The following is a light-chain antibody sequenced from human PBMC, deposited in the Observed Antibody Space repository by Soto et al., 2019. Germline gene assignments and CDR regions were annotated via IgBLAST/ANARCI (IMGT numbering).Light chain of an antibody. CDR2: EVN. Sequence: QLVLTQPASVSGSPGQSITISCTGTSSDFGTYNYVSWYQQHPGKAPNLMIYEVNNRPSGVSSRFSGSKSGNTASLTISGLQAEDEADYYCTSYTDNFIVLFGGGTKLTVL. CDR3: TSYTDNFIVL. V-gene: IGLV2-14*01. J-gene: IGLJ2*01. CDR1: SSDFGTYNY.